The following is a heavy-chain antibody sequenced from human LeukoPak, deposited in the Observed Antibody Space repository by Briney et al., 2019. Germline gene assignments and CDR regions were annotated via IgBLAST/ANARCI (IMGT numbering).Heavy chain of an antibody. J-gene: IGHJ4*02. CDR2: IYTSGST. CDR1: GGSLSSRSTSY. CDR3: ARGARDSHFDY. D-gene: IGHD5-24*01. Sequence: SETLSLTCTASGGSLSSRSTSYWSWIRQPAGKGLEWIGRIYTSGSTNYNPSLKSRVTISVDTSKNQFSLKLSSVTAADTAVYYCARGARDSHFDYWGQGTLVTVSS. V-gene: IGHV4-61*02.